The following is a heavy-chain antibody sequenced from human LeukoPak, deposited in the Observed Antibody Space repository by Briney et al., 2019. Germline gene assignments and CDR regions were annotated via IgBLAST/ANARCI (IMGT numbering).Heavy chain of an antibody. CDR3: AKDGIYYDSSGYFDY. CDR1: GFTFSSYA. D-gene: IGHD3-22*01. Sequence: GGSLRLSCAASGFTFSSYAMHWVRQAPGKGLEWVAVISYDGSNKYYADSVKGRFTISRDNSKNTLYLQMNSLRAEDTAVYYCAKDGIYYDSSGYFDYWGQGTLVTVSS. J-gene: IGHJ4*02. V-gene: IGHV3-30*04. CDR2: ISYDGSNK.